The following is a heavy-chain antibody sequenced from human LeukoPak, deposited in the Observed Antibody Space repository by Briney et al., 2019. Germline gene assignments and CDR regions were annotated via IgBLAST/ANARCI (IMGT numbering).Heavy chain of an antibody. CDR1: GYSFTSYW. CDR2: IYPGDSDT. Sequence: GESLKISCKGSGYSFTSYWIGWVRQMPGKGLEWMGIIYPGDSDTRYSPSFQGQVTISADKSISTAYLQWSSLKASDTAMYYCARGGPPYPTYYYDSSGYTPILFDYWGQGTLVTVSS. D-gene: IGHD3-22*01. J-gene: IGHJ4*02. V-gene: IGHV5-51*01. CDR3: ARGGPPYPTYYYDSSGYTPILFDY.